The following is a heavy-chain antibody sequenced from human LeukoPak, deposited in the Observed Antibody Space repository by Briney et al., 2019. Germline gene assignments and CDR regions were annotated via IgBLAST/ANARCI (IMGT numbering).Heavy chain of an antibody. D-gene: IGHD1-26*01. Sequence: GGSLSLSCAASGFTFSSYWMHWVRQAPGKGRVWVSHINTDGSSTSYADSVKGRFTISRDNAKNTLYLQMNSLRAEDTAVYYCARERVGAINFDYWGQGTLVTVSS. CDR3: ARERVGAINFDY. V-gene: IGHV3-74*01. J-gene: IGHJ4*02. CDR2: INTDGSST. CDR1: GFTFSSYW.